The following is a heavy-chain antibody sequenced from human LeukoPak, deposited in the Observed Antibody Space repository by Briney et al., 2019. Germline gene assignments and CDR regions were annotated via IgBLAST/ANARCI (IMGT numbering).Heavy chain of an antibody. CDR2: INPNSGGT. Sequence: ASVKVSCKASGYTFTGYYMHWVRQAPGQGLEWMGWINPNSGGTNYAQKFQGRVTMTRDTSISTAYMELSRLRSDDTAVYYCARGASLRAVVVGASTSPPMPYDFWGQGTLVTVSS. V-gene: IGHV1-2*02. CDR3: ARGASLRAVVVGASTSPPMPYDF. D-gene: IGHD2-15*01. J-gene: IGHJ4*02. CDR1: GYTFTGYY.